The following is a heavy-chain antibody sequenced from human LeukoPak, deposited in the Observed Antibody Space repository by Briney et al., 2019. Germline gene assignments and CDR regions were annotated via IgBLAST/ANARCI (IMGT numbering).Heavy chain of an antibody. V-gene: IGHV1-69*13. CDR1: GGTFSSYA. CDR2: IIPIFGTA. D-gene: IGHD3-9*01. J-gene: IGHJ6*02. CDR3: ARESGAGPLTYYYGMDV. Sequence: ASVKVSCKASGGTFSSYAISWVRQAPGRGLEWMGGIIPIFGTANYAQKFQGRVTITADESTSTAYMELSSLRSEDTAVYYCARESGAGPLTYYYGMDVWGQGTTVTVSS.